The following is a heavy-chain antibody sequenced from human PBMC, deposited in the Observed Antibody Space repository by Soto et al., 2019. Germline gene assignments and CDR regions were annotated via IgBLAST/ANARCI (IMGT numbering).Heavy chain of an antibody. D-gene: IGHD2-2*01. CDR2: INSDGSST. CDR3: ARALGCSSTSCYELNWFDP. Sequence: EVQLLESGGGLVQPGGSLRLSCSASGFTFSSYWMHWVRQAPGKGLVWVSRINSDGSSTSYADSVKGRFTISRDNAKNTLYLQMNSLRAEDTAVYYCARALGCSSTSCYELNWFDPWGQGTLVTVSS. V-gene: IGHV3-74*02. CDR1: GFTFSSYW. J-gene: IGHJ5*02.